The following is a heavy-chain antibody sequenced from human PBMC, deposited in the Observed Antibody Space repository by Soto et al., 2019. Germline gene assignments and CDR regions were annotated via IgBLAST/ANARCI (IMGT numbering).Heavy chain of an antibody. D-gene: IGHD1-1*01. J-gene: IGHJ4*02. CDR1: SASISTRNW. CDR3: ARGTGTMESPYDS. CDR2: VYHSGSI. Sequence: QVQLQESGPGLVKPSETLSLTCTVSSASISTRNWWSWIRQSPGKGLEWIGEVYHSGSINYSPSFTSRITISVDKSKNQFSLKLRSVTAADTAVYFCARGTGTMESPYDSWGQGTLVTVSS. V-gene: IGHV4-4*02.